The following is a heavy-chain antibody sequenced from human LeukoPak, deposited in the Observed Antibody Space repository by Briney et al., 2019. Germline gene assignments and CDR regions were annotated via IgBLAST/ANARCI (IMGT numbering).Heavy chain of an antibody. V-gene: IGHV4-34*01. CDR1: GGSFSGFY. CDR2: ISHSGST. D-gene: IGHD3-22*01. CDR3: ARWRGDSSGYYYFDY. Sequence: SETLSLTCAVYGGSFSGFYWSWIRQPPGKGLEWIGEISHSGSTNYNPSLKSRVTISVDTSKNRLSLKLSSVTAADTAVYYCARWRGDSSGYYYFDYWGQGTLVTVSS. J-gene: IGHJ4*02.